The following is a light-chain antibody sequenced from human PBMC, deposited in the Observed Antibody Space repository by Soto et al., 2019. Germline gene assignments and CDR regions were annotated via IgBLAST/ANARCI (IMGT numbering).Light chain of an antibody. CDR2: AVS. V-gene: IGLV2-14*01. CDR3: SSYRSSDTPEV. J-gene: IGLJ1*01. CDR1: SDDIGAYDY. Sequence: QSSLTQPSSVSASPAQSISISCNGTSDDIGAYDYVSWYQQHPVKAPKLILYAVSNRPSGVSTRFSGSKSGNTASLTISGVQADDEADYYCSSYRSSDTPEVFQTGTKVT.